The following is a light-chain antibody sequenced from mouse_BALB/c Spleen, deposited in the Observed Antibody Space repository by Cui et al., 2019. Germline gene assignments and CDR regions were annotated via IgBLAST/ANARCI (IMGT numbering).Light chain of an antibody. CDR3: KQGNNNPLT. V-gene: IGKV4-68*01. CDR1: SRVSY. CDR2: LTS. J-gene: IGKJ5*01. Sequence: QIVLTQSPALMSASPGEKVTMTCSASSRVSYMYWYQQKPRSSPKPWIYLTSNLASGVPARFSGSGSGTSYSLTISSMEAEDAATYYCKQGNNNPLTFGTGTKLELK.